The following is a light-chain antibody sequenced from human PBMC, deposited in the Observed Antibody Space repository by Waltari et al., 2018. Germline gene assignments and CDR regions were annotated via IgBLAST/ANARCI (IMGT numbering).Light chain of an antibody. CDR3: SLYMGSGIWV. CDR2: KGS. J-gene: IGLJ3*02. CDR1: SGSVSTTSY. Sequence: QTVVTQEPSLSVSPGGTVTLTCALTSGSVSTTSYATWYQQTPGQPPRTLVYKGSSRSCGIPDRFSGSILGNKAALTITGAQADDESNYYCSLYMGSGIWVFGGGTKLTVL. V-gene: IGLV8-61*01.